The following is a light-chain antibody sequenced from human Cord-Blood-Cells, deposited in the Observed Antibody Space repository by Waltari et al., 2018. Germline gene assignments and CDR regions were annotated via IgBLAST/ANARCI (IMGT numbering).Light chain of an antibody. V-gene: IGKV1-6*01. Sequence: AIQMTQSPSPLSASVGDRVTITCRASHGIRNDLGWYQQKPGKAPKLLIYAASSLQSGVPSRFSGSGSGTDFTLTISSLQPEDFATYYCLQDYNYPRTFGQGTKVEIK. CDR2: AAS. J-gene: IGKJ1*01. CDR3: LQDYNYPRT. CDR1: HGIRND.